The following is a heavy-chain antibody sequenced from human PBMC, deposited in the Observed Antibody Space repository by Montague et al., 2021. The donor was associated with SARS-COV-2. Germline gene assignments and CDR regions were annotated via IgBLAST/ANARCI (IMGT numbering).Heavy chain of an antibody. CDR3: ASQLPTFTAIDIFYRYYFDD. J-gene: IGHJ4*02. Sequence: SETLSLTCTVSGGSISSSDYYWGWIRQPPGKGLEWIGSIYYTGRTYYNPSLRSRVSFSMDTSKNQFSLSLSSVTAADTAVYYCASQLPTFTAIDIFYRYYFDDWGQGTLVTVSS. D-gene: IGHD2-21*02. V-gene: IGHV4-39*01. CDR2: IYYTGRT. CDR1: GGSISSSDYY.